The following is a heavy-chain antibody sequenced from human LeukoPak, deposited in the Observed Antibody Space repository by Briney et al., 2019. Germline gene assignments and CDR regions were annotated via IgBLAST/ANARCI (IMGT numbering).Heavy chain of an antibody. D-gene: IGHD6-19*01. Sequence: GGSLRLSCAASGFTVSSNYMSWVRQAPGKGLEWVSVIYSGGSTYYADSVKGRFTISRDNSKNTLYLQMNSLRAEDTAVYYCAKDGSPSIAVAGLDFTVDYFDYWGQGTLVTVSS. CDR2: IYSGGST. CDR1: GFTVSSNY. V-gene: IGHV3-53*01. J-gene: IGHJ4*02. CDR3: AKDGSPSIAVAGLDFTVDYFDY.